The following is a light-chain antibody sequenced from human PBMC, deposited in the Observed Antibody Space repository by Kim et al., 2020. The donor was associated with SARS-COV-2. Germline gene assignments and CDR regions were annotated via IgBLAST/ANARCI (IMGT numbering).Light chain of an antibody. V-gene: IGKV3-20*01. CDR2: GAS. Sequence: LTPGESATLSCRASQSVSNNYLASYQHKPGQSPRLLIFGASNRATGIPDRFSGSGSGTDFTLTISRLEPEDFAVYFYHQYGRSPHSFGQGTKLEI. CDR1: QSVSNNY. J-gene: IGKJ2*03. CDR3: HQYGRSPHS.